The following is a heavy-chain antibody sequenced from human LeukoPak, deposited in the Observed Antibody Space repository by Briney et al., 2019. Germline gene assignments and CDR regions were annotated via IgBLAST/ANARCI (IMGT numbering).Heavy chain of an antibody. V-gene: IGHV3-7*04. CDR3: ARERRIAAINDAFDI. D-gene: IGHD6-13*01. CDR1: GFTFRTYT. CDR2: VKQGGSEK. J-gene: IGHJ3*02. Sequence: GGSLRLSCAASGFTFRTYTMSWVRQAPGKGLEWVANVKQGGSEKYYVDSVKGRFTISRDNAKNSLYLQMNSLRAEDTAVYYCARERRIAAINDAFDIWGQGTLVTVSS.